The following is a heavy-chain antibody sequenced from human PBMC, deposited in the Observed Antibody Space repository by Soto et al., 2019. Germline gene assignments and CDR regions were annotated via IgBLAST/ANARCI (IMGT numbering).Heavy chain of an antibody. CDR1: GFTFSSYW. CDR2: IKQDGSEK. CDR3: ASDRVVVVPAAMSPEGPPDY. Sequence: GGSLRLSCAASGFTFSSYWMSWVRQAPGKGLEWVANIKQDGSEKYYVDSVKGRFTISRDNAKNSLYLQMNSLRAEDTAEYYCASDRVVVVPAAMSPEGPPDYWGQGTLVTVSS. V-gene: IGHV3-7*01. D-gene: IGHD2-2*01. J-gene: IGHJ4*02.